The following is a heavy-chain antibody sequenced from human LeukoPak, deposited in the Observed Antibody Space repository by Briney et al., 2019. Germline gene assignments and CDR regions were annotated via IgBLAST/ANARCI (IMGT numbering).Heavy chain of an antibody. CDR1: GGSISSYY. V-gene: IGHV4-59*08. J-gene: IGHJ3*02. CDR2: IYYSGST. CDR3: ARHKFGYPDAFDI. Sequence: PSETLSLTCTVSGGSISSYYWSWIRQPPGKGLEWIGYIYYSGSTNYNPSLKSRVTISVDTSKNQFSLKLSSVTAADTAVYYCARHKFGYPDAFDIWGQGTMVTVSS. D-gene: IGHD3-10*01.